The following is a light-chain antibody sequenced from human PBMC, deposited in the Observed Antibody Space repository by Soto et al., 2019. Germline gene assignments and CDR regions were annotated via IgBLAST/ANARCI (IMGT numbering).Light chain of an antibody. CDR2: KDT. J-gene: IGLJ2*01. CDR3: QTWDSTIVV. CDR1: NLGNKY. Sequence: SYELTQPPSVSVSPGQTASISCSGGNLGNKYASWYQQKPGQSPVLVIYKDTQRPSGIPERFSGFNSGNTATLTISGTQAMDEADYYCQTWDSTIVVFGGGTKLTVL. V-gene: IGLV3-1*01.